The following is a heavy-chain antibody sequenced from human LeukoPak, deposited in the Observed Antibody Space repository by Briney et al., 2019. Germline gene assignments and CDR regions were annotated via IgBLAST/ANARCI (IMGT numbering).Heavy chain of an antibody. CDR2: ISSSGNTT. D-gene: IGHD6-13*01. V-gene: IGHV3-11*04. Sequence: GGSLRLSCAASGFTFSDYYMSWIRQAPGKGLECVSYISSSGNTTYHADSVKGRFTISRDNAKNSPYLQMSSLRAEDTAVYYCARDGGSSWYFDYWGQGAQVTVSS. CDR1: GFTFSDYY. J-gene: IGHJ4*02. CDR3: ARDGGSSWYFDY.